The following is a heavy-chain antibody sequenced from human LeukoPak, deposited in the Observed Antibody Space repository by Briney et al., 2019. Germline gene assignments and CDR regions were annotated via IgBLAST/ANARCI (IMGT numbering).Heavy chain of an antibody. Sequence: GGSLRLSCAASGFTFSSYAMSWVRQAPGKGLEWVGRIKSKTDGGTTDYAAPVKGRFTISRDDSKNTLYLQMNSLKTEDTAVYYCLYSSSWPVDYWGQGTLVTVSS. V-gene: IGHV3-15*01. CDR1: GFTFSSYA. J-gene: IGHJ4*02. D-gene: IGHD6-13*01. CDR3: LYSSSWPVDY. CDR2: IKSKTDGGTT.